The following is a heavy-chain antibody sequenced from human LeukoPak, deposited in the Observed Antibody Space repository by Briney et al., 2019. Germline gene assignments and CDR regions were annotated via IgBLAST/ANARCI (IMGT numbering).Heavy chain of an antibody. CDR3: ANQEYQLLPSY. J-gene: IGHJ4*02. CDR1: GYTFSSYS. V-gene: IGHV3-21*01. D-gene: IGHD2-2*01. Sequence: PGGSLRLSCAASGYTFSSYSMNWVRQAPGKGLEWVSSISSSSSYIYYADSVKGRFTISRDNAKNSLYLQMNSLRAEDTAVYYCANQEYQLLPSYWGQGTLVTVSS. CDR2: ISSSSSYI.